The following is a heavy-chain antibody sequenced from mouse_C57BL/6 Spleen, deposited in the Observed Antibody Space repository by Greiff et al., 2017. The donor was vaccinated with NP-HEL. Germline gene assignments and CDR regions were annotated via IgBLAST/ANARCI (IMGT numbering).Heavy chain of an antibody. CDR2: IDPETGGT. V-gene: IGHV1-15*01. CDR1: GYTFTDYE. CDR3: TRGDRYWYFDV. J-gene: IGHJ1*03. Sequence: VQLQQSGAELVRPGASVTLSCKASGYTFTDYEMHWVKQTPVHGLEWIGAIDPETGGTAYNQKFKGKAILTADKSSSTAYMELRSLTSEDSAVYYCTRGDRYWYFDVWGTGTTVTVSS. D-gene: IGHD3-3*01.